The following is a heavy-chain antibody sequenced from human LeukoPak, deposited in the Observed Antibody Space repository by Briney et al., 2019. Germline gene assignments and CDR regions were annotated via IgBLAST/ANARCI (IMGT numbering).Heavy chain of an antibody. CDR1: GYTFTGYY. J-gene: IGHJ4*02. Sequence: VASVKVSCKASGYTFTGYYMHWVRQAPGQGLEWMGWINPNSGGTNYAQKFQGRVTMTRDTSISTAYMELSSLRSEDTAVYYCATWYYYDSSDYYLADYWGQGTLVTVSS. D-gene: IGHD3-22*01. CDR3: ATWYYYDSSDYYLADY. V-gene: IGHV1-2*02. CDR2: INPNSGGT.